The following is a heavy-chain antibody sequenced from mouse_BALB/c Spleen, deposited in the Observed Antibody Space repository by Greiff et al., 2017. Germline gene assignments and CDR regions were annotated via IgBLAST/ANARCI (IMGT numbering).Heavy chain of an antibody. D-gene: IGHD2-3*01. J-gene: IGHJ4*01. CDR3: ARDGPSYAMDY. CDR2: IDPANGNT. Sequence: VQLQQSGAELVKPGASVKLSCTASGFNIKDTYMHWVKQRPEQGLEWIGRIDPANGNTKYDPKFQGKATITADTSSNTAYLQLSSLTSEDNAVYYCARDGPSYAMDYWGQGTSVTVSS. CDR1: GFNIKDTY. V-gene: IGHV14-3*02.